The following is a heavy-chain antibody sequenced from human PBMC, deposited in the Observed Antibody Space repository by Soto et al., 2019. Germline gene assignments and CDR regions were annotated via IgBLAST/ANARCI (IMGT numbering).Heavy chain of an antibody. D-gene: IGHD3-10*01. J-gene: IGHJ3*02. CDR3: VKDTPPFWFGELIHAFDI. V-gene: IGHV3-64D*08. CDR1: GFTFSNAW. Sequence: PGGSLRLSCAASGFTFSNAWINWVRQAPGKGLEYVSAISSNGGSTYYADSVKGRFTISRDNSKNTLYLQMSSLRAEDTAVYYCVKDTPPFWFGELIHAFDIWGQGTMVTVSS. CDR2: ISSNGGST.